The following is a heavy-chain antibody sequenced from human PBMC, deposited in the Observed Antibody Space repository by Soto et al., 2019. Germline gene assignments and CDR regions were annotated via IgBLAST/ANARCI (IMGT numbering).Heavy chain of an antibody. J-gene: IGHJ6*02. Sequence: QVQLVESGGGVVQPGRSLRLSCAASGFTFSSYGMHWVRQAPGKGLEWVAVISYDGSNKYYADSVKGRFTISRDNSKNTLYLQMNSLRAEDTAVYYCAKAQDEDDYGGNSGDYYYYGMDVWGQGTTVTVSS. V-gene: IGHV3-30*18. CDR3: AKAQDEDDYGGNSGDYYYYGMDV. D-gene: IGHD4-17*01. CDR2: ISYDGSNK. CDR1: GFTFSSYG.